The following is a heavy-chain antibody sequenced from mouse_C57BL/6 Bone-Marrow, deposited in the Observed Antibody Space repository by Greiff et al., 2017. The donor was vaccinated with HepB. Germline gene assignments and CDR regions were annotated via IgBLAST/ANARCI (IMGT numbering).Heavy chain of an antibody. CDR3: ARSRLYYYGSGYAMDY. V-gene: IGHV1-59*01. J-gene: IGHJ4*01. Sequence: VQLQQPGAELVRPGTSVKLSCKASGYTFTSYWMHWVKQRPGQGLEWIGVIDPSDSYTNYNQKFKGKATLTVDTSSSTAYMQLSSLTSEDSAVYYCARSRLYYYGSGYAMDYWGQGTSVTVSS. D-gene: IGHD1-1*01. CDR1: GYTFTSYW. CDR2: IDPSDSYT.